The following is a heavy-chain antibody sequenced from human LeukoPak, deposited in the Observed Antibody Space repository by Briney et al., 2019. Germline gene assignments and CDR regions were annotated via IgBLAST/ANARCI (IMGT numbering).Heavy chain of an antibody. CDR2: IYWNDDK. CDR1: GFSLSTSGVG. CDR3: ARLARRITISGVVRPRGGENFDY. V-gene: IGHV2-5*01. D-gene: IGHD3-3*01. Sequence: SGPTLVKPTQTLTLTCTFSGFSLSTSGVGVGWIRQPPGKALEWLALIYWNDDKRSSPSLKSRLTITKDTSKNQVVLTMTNMDPVDTDTYYCARLARRITISGVVRPRGGENFDYWGQGTLVTVSS. J-gene: IGHJ4*02.